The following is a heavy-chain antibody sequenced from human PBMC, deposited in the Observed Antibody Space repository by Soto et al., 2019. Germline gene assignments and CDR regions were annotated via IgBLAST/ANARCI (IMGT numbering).Heavy chain of an antibody. V-gene: IGHV4-39*01. CDR2: IYYKGTS. J-gene: IGHJ4*02. D-gene: IGHD3-22*01. CDR1: GGSISSSRHH. CDR3: ARSPITTECFDY. Sequence: PSETLSLTCTVSGGSISSSRHHWGWIRQPPGKGLEWIGSIYYKGTSYHNPSLKSRVTISVGTSKNQFSLEVNSVTASDTAVYYCARSPITTECFDYWGQGTLVTVSS.